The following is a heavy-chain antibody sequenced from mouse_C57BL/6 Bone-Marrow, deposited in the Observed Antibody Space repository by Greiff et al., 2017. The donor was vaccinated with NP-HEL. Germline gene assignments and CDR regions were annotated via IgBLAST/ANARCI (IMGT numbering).Heavy chain of an antibody. V-gene: IGHV1-42*01. CDR3: AREGGVDSSGYDY. J-gene: IGHJ2*01. D-gene: IGHD3-2*02. CDR1: GYSFTGYY. Sequence: VHVKQSGPELVKPGASVKISCKASGYSFTGYYMNWVKQSPEKSLEWIGAINPSTGGTTYNQKFKAKATLTVDKSSSTAYLQIKSQTSEDSAVYYCAREGGVDSSGYDYWGQGTTLTGSS. CDR2: INPSTGGT.